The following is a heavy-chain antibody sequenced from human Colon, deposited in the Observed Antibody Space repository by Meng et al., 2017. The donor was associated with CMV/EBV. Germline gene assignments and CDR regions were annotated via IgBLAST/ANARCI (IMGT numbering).Heavy chain of an antibody. CDR2: VYYSGST. Sequence: GSLRLSCTVSGGSISSSTYSWGWIRQPPGKGLEWIGSVYYSGSTYYNPSLKSRVTISVDTSKNQFSLKLSSVTAADTAVYYCARVLVPAAIPPQNYYGMDVWGQGTTVTVSS. D-gene: IGHD2-2*01. CDR3: ARVLVPAAIPPQNYYGMDV. V-gene: IGHV4-39*07. CDR1: GGSISSSTYS. J-gene: IGHJ6*02.